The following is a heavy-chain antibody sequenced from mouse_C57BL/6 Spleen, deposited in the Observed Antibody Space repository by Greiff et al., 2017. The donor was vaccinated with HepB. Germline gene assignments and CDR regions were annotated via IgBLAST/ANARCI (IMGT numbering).Heavy chain of an antibody. J-gene: IGHJ2*01. Sequence: VQLKESGPELVKPGASVKISCKASGYSFTDYNMNWVKQSNGKSLEWIGVINPNYGTNSYNQKFKGKATLTVDQSSSTAYMQLNSLTSEDSAVYYCARSGSSRGYYFDYWGQGTTLTVSS. V-gene: IGHV1-39*01. CDR3: ARSGSSRGYYFDY. D-gene: IGHD1-1*01. CDR1: GYSFTDYN. CDR2: INPNYGTN.